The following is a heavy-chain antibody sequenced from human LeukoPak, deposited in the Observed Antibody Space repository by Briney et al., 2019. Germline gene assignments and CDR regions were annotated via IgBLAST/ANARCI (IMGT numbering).Heavy chain of an antibody. CDR2: IRYDGSNK. V-gene: IGHV3-30*02. CDR3: AKGGSASHNWFDP. CDR1: GFTFSSNA. D-gene: IGHD2-15*01. Sequence: PGGSLRLSCAASGFTFSSNAMSWVRQAPGKGLEWVAFIRYDGSNKYYADSVKGRFTISRDNSRNTLYLQMNSLRDEDTAVYYCAKGGSASHNWFDPWGQGTLVTVSS. J-gene: IGHJ5*02.